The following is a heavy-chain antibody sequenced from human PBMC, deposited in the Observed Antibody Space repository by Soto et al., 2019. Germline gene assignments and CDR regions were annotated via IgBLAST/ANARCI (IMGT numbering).Heavy chain of an antibody. CDR2: ISYDGSNK. V-gene: IGHV3-30*18. CDR1: GFTFSSYG. D-gene: IGHD3-22*01. CDR3: AKGWYYYDSSGPRLDP. J-gene: IGHJ5*02. Sequence: GSLRLSCAASGFTFSSYGMHWVRQAPGKGLEWVAVISYDGSNKYYADSVKGRFTISRDNSKNTLYLQMNSLRAEDTAVYYCAKGWYYYDSSGPRLDPWGQGTLVTVSS.